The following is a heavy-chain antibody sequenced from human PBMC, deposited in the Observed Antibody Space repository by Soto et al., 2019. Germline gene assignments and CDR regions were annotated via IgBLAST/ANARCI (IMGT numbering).Heavy chain of an antibody. CDR2: ISGSGGST. CDR1: GFTFSSYA. V-gene: IGHV3-23*01. CDR3: PPKSGKLGAFDI. Sequence: EVQLLESGGGLVQPGGSLRLSCAASGFTFSSYAMSWVCQAPGKGLEWVSAISGSGGSTYYADSVKGRFTISRDNSKNTLYLQMNSLRAEDTAVYYCPPKSGKLGAFDIWGQGTMVTVSS. J-gene: IGHJ3*02. D-gene: IGHD3-10*01.